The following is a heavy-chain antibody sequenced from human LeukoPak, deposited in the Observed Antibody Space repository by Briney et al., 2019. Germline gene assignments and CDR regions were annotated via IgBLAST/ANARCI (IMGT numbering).Heavy chain of an antibody. V-gene: IGHV3-21*01. J-gene: IGHJ6*04. D-gene: IGHD3-10*02. CDR1: GFTFSSYN. CDR2: ISSSSIYI. CDR3: AELGITMIGGV. Sequence: GSLRLSCAASGFTFSSYNMNWVRQAPGKGLEWVSSISSSSIYIYYADSVKGRFTISRDNAKNSLYLQMNSLRAEDTAVYYCAELGITMIGGVWGKGTTVTISS.